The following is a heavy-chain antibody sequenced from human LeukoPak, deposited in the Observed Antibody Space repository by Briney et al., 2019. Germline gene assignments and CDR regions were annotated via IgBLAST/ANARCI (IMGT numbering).Heavy chain of an antibody. V-gene: IGHV3-7*01. Sequence: PGGSLRLSCAASGFTFRTYLMSWVRQAPGKGLEWVANINEDGSEKYYADSVRGRFTISRDNARNSLYVQMNSLRVEDTAVYYCARTSGDPFNYWGQGILVTVSS. CDR1: GFTFRTYL. J-gene: IGHJ4*02. D-gene: IGHD4-17*01. CDR3: ARTSGDPFNY. CDR2: INEDGSEK.